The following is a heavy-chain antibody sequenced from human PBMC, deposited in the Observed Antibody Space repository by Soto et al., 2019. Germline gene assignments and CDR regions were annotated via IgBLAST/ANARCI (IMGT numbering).Heavy chain of an antibody. CDR2: FDPEDVET. J-gene: IGHJ4*02. CDR1: GYTLTELS. D-gene: IGHD5-12*01. CDR3: ATEVATGWYFDY. V-gene: IGHV1-24*01. Sequence: GASVKVSCKVSGYTLTELSMHWVRQAPGKGLEWMGGFDPEDVETIYAQKFQGRVTMTEDTSTDTAYMELSSLRSEDTAVYYCATEVATGWYFDYWGQGTLVTVSS.